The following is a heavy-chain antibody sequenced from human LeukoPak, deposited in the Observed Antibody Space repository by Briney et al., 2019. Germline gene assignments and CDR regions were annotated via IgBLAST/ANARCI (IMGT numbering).Heavy chain of an antibody. CDR1: GFTFSDFY. CDR2: IGGSGRTI. D-gene: IGHD3-22*01. CDR3: ARRLYYDNGGYTY. Sequence: GGSLRLSCAASGFTFSDFYMSWIRQAPGKGLEWVSYIGGSGRTIYYADSVKGRFTISRDNAKSSLFLQMNSLRAEDTAVYYCARRLYYDNGGYTYWGQGTLVTVS. J-gene: IGHJ4*02. V-gene: IGHV3-11*01.